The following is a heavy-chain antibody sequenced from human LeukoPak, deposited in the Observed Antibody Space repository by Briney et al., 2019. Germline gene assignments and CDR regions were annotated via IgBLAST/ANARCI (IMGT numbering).Heavy chain of an antibody. CDR2: VYHSGST. V-gene: IGHV4-34*01. D-gene: IGHD6-13*01. CDR3: ARVIRRGPISIAAAGPDSQYYYYMDV. Sequence: SETLSLTCAVYGVSFSGYYWSWIRQPPGKGLEWIGEVYHSGSTNYNPSLNGRVTISVHTSKNQFSLKLNSVPAADTAVYFCARVIRRGPISIAAAGPDSQYYYYMDVWGKGTTVTVSS. J-gene: IGHJ6*03. CDR1: GVSFSGYY.